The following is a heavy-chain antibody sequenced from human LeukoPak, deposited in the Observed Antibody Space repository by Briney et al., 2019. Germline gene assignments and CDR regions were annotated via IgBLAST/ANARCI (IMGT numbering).Heavy chain of an antibody. J-gene: IGHJ4*02. D-gene: IGHD2-15*01. V-gene: IGHV3-23*01. CDR1: GFTFSNYA. Sequence: GGSLRLSCAASGFTFSNYAMSWVRQAPGKGLEWVSRIRGSGDDTNYADSVRGRFTISRDNSKNTLYLQMNSLRAEDTAVYFCTKGGAYCSGGSCSNFDYWGQGTLVTVSS. CDR2: IRGSGDDT. CDR3: TKGGAYCSGGSCSNFDY.